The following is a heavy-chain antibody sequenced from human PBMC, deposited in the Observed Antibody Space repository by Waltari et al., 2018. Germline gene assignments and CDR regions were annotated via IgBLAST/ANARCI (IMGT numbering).Heavy chain of an antibody. D-gene: IGHD4-4*01. Sequence: GGGLVQPGRSLKLSCSASGFVFNNYWMCWVRQAPGKGLEWVANINQYGSEEHYVDSAKGRFTISRDNAKNAVYLQMNSLSAGDTSVYYCARGDSWAFDIWGQGTMVTVAS. CDR3: ARGDSWAFDI. V-gene: IGHV3-7*01. CDR2: INQYGSEE. J-gene: IGHJ3*02. CDR1: GFVFNNYW.